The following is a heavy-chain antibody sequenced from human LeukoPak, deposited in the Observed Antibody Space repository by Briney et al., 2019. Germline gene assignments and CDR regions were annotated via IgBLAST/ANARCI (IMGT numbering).Heavy chain of an antibody. D-gene: IGHD6-6*01. CDR3: ARGAARAYYMDV. CDR2: INTDGSTT. Sequence: PGGSLRLSCAASGFTFSSYWMHWVRQTPGKGLMWVSRINTDGSTTNYADSVKGRFTISRDYAKNTVYLQMNSLRAEDTAVYYCARGAARAYYMDVWGKGTTVTVSS. V-gene: IGHV3-74*01. CDR1: GFTFSSYW. J-gene: IGHJ6*03.